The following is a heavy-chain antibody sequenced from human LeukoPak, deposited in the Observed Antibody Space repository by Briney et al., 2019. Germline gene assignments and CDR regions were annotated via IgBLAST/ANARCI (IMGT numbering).Heavy chain of an antibody. CDR3: ARLRRYCSGGSCYYFDY. V-gene: IGHV4-39*01. CDR2: IYYSGST. CDR1: GGSLSSSSYY. Sequence: PSETLSLTCTVSGGSLSSSSYYWGWIRQPPGKGLEWIGSIYYSGSTYYNPSLKSRVTISVDTSKNQFSLKLSSVTAADTAVYYCARLRRYCSGGSCYYFDYWGQGTLVTVSS. D-gene: IGHD2-15*01. J-gene: IGHJ4*02.